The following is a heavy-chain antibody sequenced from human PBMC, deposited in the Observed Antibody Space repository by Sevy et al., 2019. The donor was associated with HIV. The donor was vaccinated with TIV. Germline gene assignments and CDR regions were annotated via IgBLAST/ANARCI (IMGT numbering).Heavy chain of an antibody. CDR3: ARGNYDFWSGFAAGGGGHYYYGMDV. Sequence: SETLSLTCAVYGGSFSGYYWSWIRQPPGKGLEWIGEINHSGSTNYNPSLKSRVTISVDTSKNQFSLKLSSVTAADTAVYYCARGNYDFWSGFAAGGGGHYYYGMDVWGQWTTVTVSS. D-gene: IGHD3-3*01. CDR1: GGSFSGYY. CDR2: INHSGST. J-gene: IGHJ6*02. V-gene: IGHV4-34*01.